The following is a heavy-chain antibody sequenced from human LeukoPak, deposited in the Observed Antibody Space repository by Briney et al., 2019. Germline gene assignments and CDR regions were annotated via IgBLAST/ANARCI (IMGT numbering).Heavy chain of an antibody. Sequence: SVKVSCKASGYTFTGYYMHWVRQAPGQGLEWMGWINPNSGNTGYAQKFQGRVTMTRNTSISTAYMELSSLRSEDTAVYYCASVGYSYGDPFDYWGQGTLVTVSS. CDR1: GYTFTGYY. CDR2: INPNSGNT. D-gene: IGHD5-18*01. V-gene: IGHV1-8*02. J-gene: IGHJ4*02. CDR3: ASVGYSYGDPFDY.